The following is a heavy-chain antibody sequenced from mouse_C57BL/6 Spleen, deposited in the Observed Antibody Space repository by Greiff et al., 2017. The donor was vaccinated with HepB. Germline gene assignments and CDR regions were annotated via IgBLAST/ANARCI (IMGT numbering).Heavy chain of an antibody. Sequence: DVMLVESGGGLVKPGGSLKLSCAASGFTFSSYAMSWVRQTPEKRLEWVATISDGGSYTYYPDNVKGRFTISRDNAKNNLYLQMSHLKSEDTAMYYCARAYGGYFDVWGTGTTVTVSS. CDR1: GFTFSSYA. CDR2: ISDGGSYT. V-gene: IGHV5-4*03. CDR3: ARAYGGYFDV. D-gene: IGHD1-1*01. J-gene: IGHJ1*03.